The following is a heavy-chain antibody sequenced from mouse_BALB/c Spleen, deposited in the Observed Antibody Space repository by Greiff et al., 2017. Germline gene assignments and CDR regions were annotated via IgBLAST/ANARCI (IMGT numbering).Heavy chain of an antibody. CDR2: IYPGNSDT. Sequence: EVQLQQSGTVLARPGASVKMSCKASGYTFTSYWMHWVKQRPGQGLEWIGAIYPGNSDTSYNQKFKGKAKLTAVTSTSTAYMELSSLTNEDSAVYCCTRSYYYGYYAMDYWGQGTSVTVSS. D-gene: IGHD1-1*01. CDR3: TRSYYYGYYAMDY. CDR1: GYTFTSYW. J-gene: IGHJ4*01. V-gene: IGHV1-5*01.